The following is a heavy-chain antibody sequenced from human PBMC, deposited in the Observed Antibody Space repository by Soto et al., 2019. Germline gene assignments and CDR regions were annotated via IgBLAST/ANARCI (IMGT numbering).Heavy chain of an antibody. CDR3: AREGPGGSPPNNWFDP. J-gene: IGHJ5*02. Sequence: SETLSLTCDVSGGSISGYYWSWIRQPPGKGLEWIGYMYNTGSTVYNPSFKSRVTISVDTSKNQFSLKLNSVTAADTAVYYCAREGPGGSPPNNWFDPWGQGTLVTVSS. V-gene: IGHV4-59*01. CDR2: MYNTGST. D-gene: IGHD2-15*01. CDR1: GGSISGYY.